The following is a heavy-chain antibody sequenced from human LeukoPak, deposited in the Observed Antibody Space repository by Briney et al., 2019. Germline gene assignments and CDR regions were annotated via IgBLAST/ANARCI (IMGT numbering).Heavy chain of an antibody. J-gene: IGHJ4*02. CDR1: GGTFSSYA. CDR3: ARIYDSSGDQFDY. CDR2: ISAYNGNT. V-gene: IGHV1-18*01. D-gene: IGHD3-22*01. Sequence: GASVTVSCKASGGTFSSYAISWVRQAPGQGLEWMGWISAYNGNTNYAQKLQGRVTMTTDTSTSTAYMELRSLRSDDTAVYYCARIYDSSGDQFDYWGQGTLVTVSS.